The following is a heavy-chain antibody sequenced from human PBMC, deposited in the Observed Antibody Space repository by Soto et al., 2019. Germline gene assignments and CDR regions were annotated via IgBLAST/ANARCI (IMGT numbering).Heavy chain of an antibody. V-gene: IGHV3-30*18. D-gene: IGHD5-12*01. J-gene: IGHJ6*02. CDR1: GFTFSSYG. Sequence: QVQLVESGGGVVQPGRSLRLSCAASGFTFSSYGMHWVRQAPGKGLEWVAVISYDGSNKYYADSVKGRFTISRDNSKNTLYLQMNSLRAEDTAVYYGAKDRVDGYNRYYDGMDVWGQGTTVTVSS. CDR2: ISYDGSNK. CDR3: AKDRVDGYNRYYDGMDV.